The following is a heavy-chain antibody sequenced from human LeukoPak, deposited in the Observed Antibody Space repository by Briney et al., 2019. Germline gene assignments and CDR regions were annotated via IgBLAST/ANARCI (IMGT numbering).Heavy chain of an antibody. J-gene: IGHJ4*02. CDR2: MNPNSGAT. Sequence: ASVKVSCNGSGYTFTNYYLHSGRQAPGQPGEWRGGMNPNSGATEYPQNIQGRGTTSRDTSITTAYLEVFSLKSDDAAVYYCARGAYYGDNFPLHYWGQGSLVIVSS. CDR1: GYTFTNYY. CDR3: ARGAYYGDNFPLHY. D-gene: IGHD4-23*01. V-gene: IGHV1-2*02.